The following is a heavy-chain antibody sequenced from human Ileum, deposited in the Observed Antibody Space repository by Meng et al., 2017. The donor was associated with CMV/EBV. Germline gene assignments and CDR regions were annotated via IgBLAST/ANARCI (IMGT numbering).Heavy chain of an antibody. CDR2: IYWDDTK. Sequence: QTTLKESRPTLQKPTQTLTLTFTFSGFSLSTNGVGVGWIRQPPGKALEWLALIYWDDTKRYSPSLKSRLTISKDTSKNQVVLTMTNTDTVDTATYYCANRRGSGWYETYFDSWGQGTLVTVSS. V-gene: IGHV2-5*02. CDR1: GFSLSTNGVG. CDR3: ANRRGSGWYETYFDS. J-gene: IGHJ4*02. D-gene: IGHD6-19*01.